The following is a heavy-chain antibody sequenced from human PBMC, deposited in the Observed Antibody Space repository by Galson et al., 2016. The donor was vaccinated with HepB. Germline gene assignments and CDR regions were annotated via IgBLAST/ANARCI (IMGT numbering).Heavy chain of an antibody. J-gene: IGHJ4*02. Sequence: SLRLSCAASGFTFSSYAMHWVRQAPGKGLEWVAVISYDGSNKYYADSVKGRFTLSRDNSKNTVYLQMNSLRAEDTAVYYCARSFGLDYWGQGTLVTVSS. V-gene: IGHV3-30-3*01. CDR2: ISYDGSNK. D-gene: IGHD3-16*01. CDR3: ARSFGLDY. CDR1: GFTFSSYA.